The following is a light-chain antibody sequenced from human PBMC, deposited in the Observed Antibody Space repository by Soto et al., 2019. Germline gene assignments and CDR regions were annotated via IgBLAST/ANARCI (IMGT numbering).Light chain of an antibody. V-gene: IGKV1-5*03. CDR1: QSISSW. J-gene: IGKJ1*01. Sequence: DIQMTQSPSTLSASVGDRVTITCRASQSISSWLAWYQQKPGKAPNLLIYKASSLKSGVPSRFSGSGSGTEFTLTISSLQPDDFATYYCQQYITDSRTFGQGTKVDI. CDR2: KAS. CDR3: QQYITDSRT.